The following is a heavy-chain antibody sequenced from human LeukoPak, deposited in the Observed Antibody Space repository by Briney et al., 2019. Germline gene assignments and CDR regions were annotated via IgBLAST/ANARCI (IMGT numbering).Heavy chain of an antibody. Sequence: PSETLSLTCTVSGDSVRTNNYYWSWIRQPPGKGLEWIGEINHSGSTNYNPSLKSRVTISVDTSKNQFSLKLSSVTAADTAVYYCARGLGRWAQETRRKNWFDPWGQGTLVTVSS. CDR2: INHSGST. V-gene: IGHV4-34*01. CDR1: GDSVRTNNYY. CDR3: ARGLGRWAQETRRKNWFDP. J-gene: IGHJ5*02. D-gene: IGHD3-16*01.